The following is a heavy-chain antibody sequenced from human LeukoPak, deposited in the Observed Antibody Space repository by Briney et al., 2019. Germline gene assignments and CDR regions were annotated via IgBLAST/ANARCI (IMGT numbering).Heavy chain of an antibody. J-gene: IGHJ5*02. CDR2: IYYSGST. D-gene: IGHD3-10*01. V-gene: IGHV4-39*07. Sequence: SETLSLTCTVSGGSISSSSYYWGWIRQPPGKGLEWIGSIYYSGSTYYNPSLKSRVTISMDTSENQFSLKLSSVTAADTAVYYCARDRDYGSVTGFDPWGQGTLVTVSS. CDR1: GGSISSSSYY. CDR3: ARDRDYGSVTGFDP.